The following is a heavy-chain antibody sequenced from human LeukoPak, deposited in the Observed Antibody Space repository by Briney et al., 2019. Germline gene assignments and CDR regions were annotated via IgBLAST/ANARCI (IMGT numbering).Heavy chain of an antibody. Sequence: SETLSLTCSVSGVSMRDYYWIWVRQPPGKGLEWIGEINHSGSTNYNPSLKSRVTISVDTSKNQFSLKLSSVTAADTAVYYCARRGYSYGLWGQGTLVTVSS. CDR2: INHSGST. J-gene: IGHJ4*02. V-gene: IGHV4-34*01. CDR3: ARRGYSYGL. CDR1: GVSMRDYY. D-gene: IGHD5-18*01.